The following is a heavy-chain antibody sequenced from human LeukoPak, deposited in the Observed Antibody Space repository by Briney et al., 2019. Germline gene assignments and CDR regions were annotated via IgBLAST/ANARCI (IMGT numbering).Heavy chain of an antibody. CDR2: IIPIFGTA. D-gene: IGHD6-19*01. Sequence: GASVKVSCKASGGTFSTSLLSWVRQAPGQRPEWMGGIIPIFGTANYAQEFQGRVTITADKSTSTVYMELSSLRSDDTAVYFCAGSSSGWLYFDYWDQGTPVIVSS. J-gene: IGHJ4*02. V-gene: IGHV1-69*06. CDR3: AGSSSGWLYFDY. CDR1: GGTFSTSL.